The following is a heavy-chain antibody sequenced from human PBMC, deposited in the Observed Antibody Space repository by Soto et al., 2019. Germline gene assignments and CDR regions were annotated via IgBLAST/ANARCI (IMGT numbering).Heavy chain of an antibody. D-gene: IGHD6-13*01. CDR1: GYTFTSYC. J-gene: IGHJ4*01. V-gene: IGHV1-18*01. Sequence: GASVKVPGKPSGYTFTSYCISWVRQAPGQGLEWMGWISAYNGNTNYAQRLQGRVTMTTDTSTSTAYMELRSLRSDDTAVYYCARVRSGYSSSWSHFDYWG. CDR3: ARVRSGYSSSWSHFDY. CDR2: ISAYNGNT.